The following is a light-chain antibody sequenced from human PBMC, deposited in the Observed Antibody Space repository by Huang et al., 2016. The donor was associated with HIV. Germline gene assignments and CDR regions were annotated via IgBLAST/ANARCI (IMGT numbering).Light chain of an antibody. CDR2: DAS. Sequence: TQSPDTLSVSPGERAILACRARQSITVNLAWYQQRPGQPPSLLIYDASTRATGIPASFSVWGSGTEFTLFINSWQSEDFALYYCQQYSNWLPWTFGQGTTVDI. CDR3: QQYSNWLPWT. CDR1: QSITVN. J-gene: IGKJ1*01. V-gene: IGKV3-15*01.